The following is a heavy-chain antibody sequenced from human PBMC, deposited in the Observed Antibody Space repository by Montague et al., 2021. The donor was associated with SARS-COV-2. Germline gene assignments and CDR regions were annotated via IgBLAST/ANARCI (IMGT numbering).Heavy chain of an antibody. V-gene: IGHV3-33*01. Sequence: SLRLSCAASGFIFSSYGMHWFRQAPGKGLEWVAHIWYDGSNENYLDSVKGRFTISRDNFKNTLYLQMNSLRAEDTAIYYCARGSAGGYYFDYWGQGTLVTVSS. J-gene: IGHJ4*02. CDR1: GFIFSSYG. CDR2: IWYDGSNE. D-gene: IGHD3-3*01. CDR3: ARGSAGGYYFDY.